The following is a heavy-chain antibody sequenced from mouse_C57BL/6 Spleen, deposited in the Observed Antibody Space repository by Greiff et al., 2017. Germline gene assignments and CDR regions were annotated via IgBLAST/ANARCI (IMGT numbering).Heavy chain of an antibody. CDR2: IYPGSGST. V-gene: IGHV1-55*01. CDR3: AREGDCYGRSPAWFAY. J-gene: IGHJ3*01. Sequence: QVQLKQPGAELVKPGASVKMSCKASGYTFTSYWITWVKQRPGQGLEWIGDIYPGSGSTNYNEKFKSKAKLTVDTSSTAAYMQLRSLTSEDSAVYYCAREGDCYGRSPAWFAYWGKGTLVTVSA. D-gene: IGHD1-1*01. CDR1: GYTFTSYW.